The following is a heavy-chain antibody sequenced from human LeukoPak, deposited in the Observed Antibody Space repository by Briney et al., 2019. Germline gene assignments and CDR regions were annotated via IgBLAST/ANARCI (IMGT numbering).Heavy chain of an antibody. CDR3: AREKGIAARGWFDP. D-gene: IGHD6-6*01. J-gene: IGHJ5*02. CDR1: GGSISSYY. Sequence: PSETLSLTCTVSGGSISSYYWGWIRQPPGKGLEWIGHIYYSGSTNYNPSLKSRVTISVDTSKNQISLKLSSVTAEDTAVYYCAREKGIAARGWFDPWGQGTLVTVSS. V-gene: IGHV4-59*01. CDR2: IYYSGST.